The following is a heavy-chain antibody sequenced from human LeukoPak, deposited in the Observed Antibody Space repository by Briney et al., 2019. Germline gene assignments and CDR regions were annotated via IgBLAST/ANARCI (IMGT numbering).Heavy chain of an antibody. CDR3: ARGWIRYPLAFDI. D-gene: IGHD5-12*01. V-gene: IGHV4-59*12. J-gene: IGHJ3*02. CDR2: IYYSGST. Sequence: SETLSLTCTVSGGSISSYYWSWIRQPPGKGLEWIGYIYYSGSTNYNPSLKSRITISVDTSKNQFSLKLSSVTAADTAVYYCARGWIRYPLAFDIWGQGTMVTVSS. CDR1: GGSISSYY.